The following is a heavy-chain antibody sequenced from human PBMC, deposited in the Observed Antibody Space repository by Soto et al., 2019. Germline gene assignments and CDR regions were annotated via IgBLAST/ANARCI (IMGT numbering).Heavy chain of an antibody. CDR1: EFTVSSYA. CDR3: AKALLSTSWYGLHDY. Sequence: LRLSCAASEFTVSSYAISWGRQARGKGLEWVSTISGSGGRTYYADSVKGRFTISRDNSRNTLHLQMNSLRVEDTALYYCAKALLSTSWYGLHDYVSQGTLVTV. V-gene: IGHV3-23*01. J-gene: IGHJ4*02. D-gene: IGHD6-13*01. CDR2: ISGSGGRT.